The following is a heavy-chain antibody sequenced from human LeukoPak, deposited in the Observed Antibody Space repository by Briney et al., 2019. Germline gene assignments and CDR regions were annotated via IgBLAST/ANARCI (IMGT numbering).Heavy chain of an antibody. CDR3: VRHDPRFGDLSPHFDH. J-gene: IGHJ4*02. CDR1: GFSFINNYFY. Sequence: PSETLSLTCSVSGFSFINNYFYWGWIRQPPGKGLEWIGTVHYSGRSYYSPSLKSRLTISVDTSKNQFSLLLNSVTAADTGVYFCVRHDPRFGDLSPHFDHWGQGTLVTVSS. V-gene: IGHV4-39*01. CDR2: VHYSGRS. D-gene: IGHD3-10*01.